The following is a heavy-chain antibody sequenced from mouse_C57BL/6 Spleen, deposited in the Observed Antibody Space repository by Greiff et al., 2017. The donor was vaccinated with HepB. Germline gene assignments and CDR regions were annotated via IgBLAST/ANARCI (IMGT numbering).Heavy chain of an antibody. CDR3: TTGYYYAMDY. CDR2: IRLKSDNYAT. V-gene: IGHV6-3*01. Sequence: DVMLVESGGGLVQPGGSMKLSCVASGFTFSNYWMNWVRQSPEKGLEWVAQIRLKSDNYATHYAESVKGRFTISRDDSKSSVYLQMNNLRAEDTGIYYCTTGYYYAMDYWGQGTSVTVSS. J-gene: IGHJ4*01. CDR1: GFTFSNYW. D-gene: IGHD4-1*01.